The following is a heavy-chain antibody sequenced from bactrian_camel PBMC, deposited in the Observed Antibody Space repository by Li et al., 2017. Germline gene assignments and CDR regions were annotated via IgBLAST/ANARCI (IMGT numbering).Heavy chain of an antibody. J-gene: IGHJ7*01. Sequence: HVQLVESGEGSVQPGGSLRLSCSASGAGFRTYCMGWFRQAPGKEREGVARIATGSGNTYCADSVKGRFTISQNDAKNTVYLQMNNLKPEDSGTYYCAAKVVEGSCSTVTAIDLWGRGTQVTVS. V-gene: IGHV3S1*01. D-gene: IGHD6*01. CDR1: GAGFRTYC. CDR2: IATGSGNT.